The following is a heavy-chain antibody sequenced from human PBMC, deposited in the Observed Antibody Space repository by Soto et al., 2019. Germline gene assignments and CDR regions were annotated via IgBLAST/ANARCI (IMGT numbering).Heavy chain of an antibody. Sequence: PSETLSLTCTVSGASVSTGSYYWSWIRQPPGKGLEWIGYIYSSGSTNYNPSLKSRVTMSVDTSKNQFSLKLSSVTAADTAVYFCARVQGYSHGYDPRYHFDYWSQGTLVTVSS. D-gene: IGHD5-18*01. CDR3: ARVQGYSHGYDPRYHFDY. J-gene: IGHJ4*02. CDR1: GASVSTGSYY. CDR2: IYSSGST. V-gene: IGHV4-61*01.